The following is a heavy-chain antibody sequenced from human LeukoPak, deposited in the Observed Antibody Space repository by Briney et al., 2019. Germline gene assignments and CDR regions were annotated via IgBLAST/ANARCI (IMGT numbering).Heavy chain of an antibody. D-gene: IGHD3-9*01. J-gene: IGHJ4*02. V-gene: IGHV1-18*01. CDR1: GYTFTSYG. CDR3: ARGSLRYFDTLGFDY. CDR2: ISAYNGNT. Sequence: GASVKVSCKASGYTFTSYGISWVRQAPGQGLEWMGWISAYNGNTNYAQKLQGRVTMTTDTSTSTAYMELRSLRSDGTAVYYCARGSLRYFDTLGFDYWGQGTLVTVSS.